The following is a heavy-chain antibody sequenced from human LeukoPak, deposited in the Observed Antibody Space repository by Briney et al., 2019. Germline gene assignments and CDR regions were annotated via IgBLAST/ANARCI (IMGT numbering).Heavy chain of an antibody. CDR2: FSCSRST. CDR3: ARDWNRYAY. CDR1: GGSISSCTYS. Sequence: PSETLSLTCSVSGGSISSCTYSWGWIRQPPGKGLEWIGSFSCSRSTYYNPSLKSRVTISVDTSKSQFSLYMDSVTAADTAVYYCARDWNRYAYWGQGTLVTVSS. D-gene: IGHD1-1*01. J-gene: IGHJ4*02. V-gene: IGHV4-39*07.